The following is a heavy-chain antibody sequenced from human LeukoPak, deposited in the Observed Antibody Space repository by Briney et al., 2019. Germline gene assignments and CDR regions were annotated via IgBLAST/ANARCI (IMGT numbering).Heavy chain of an antibody. V-gene: IGHV4-4*07. CDR3: AYCHVGNCY. D-gene: IGHD4-23*01. Sequence: SSETLSLTCTVSGGSISKYYWSWIRQPAGQGLEWIGRVYPNGNTNYSPSLQSRLSLSAETSNNKISLRLTSVTAADTAVYYCAYCHVGNCYWGQGTLVAVSS. CDR1: GGSISKYY. CDR2: VYPNGNT. J-gene: IGHJ4*02.